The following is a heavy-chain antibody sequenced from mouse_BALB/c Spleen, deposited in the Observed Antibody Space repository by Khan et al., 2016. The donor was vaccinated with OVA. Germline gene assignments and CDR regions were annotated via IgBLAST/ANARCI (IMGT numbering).Heavy chain of an antibody. J-gene: IGHJ3*01. CDR2: INTYTGEP. Sequence: QIQLVQSGPELKKPGETVKISCKASGYTFTNYGMNWVKQAPGKGLKWMGWINTYTGEPTYADDFKGRFAFSLETSASTAYLQINNLKNEDTATEFCARSKGNYWLADWGQGTLVTVSA. D-gene: IGHD2-1*01. CDR1: GYTFTNYG. CDR3: ARSKGNYWLAD. V-gene: IGHV9-3-1*01.